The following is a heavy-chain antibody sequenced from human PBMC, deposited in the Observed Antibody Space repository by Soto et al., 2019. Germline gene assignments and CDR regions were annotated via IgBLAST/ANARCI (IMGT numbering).Heavy chain of an antibody. V-gene: IGHV1-2*02. CDR3: ARVYCSSTSCSPPYGY. Sequence: ASVKVSCKASGYTFTGYYMHWVRQAPGQGLEWMGWINPNSGGTNYAQKFQGRVTMTRDTSISTAYMELSRLRSDDTAVYYCARVYCSSTSCSPPYGYWCQGTLVTVSS. J-gene: IGHJ4*02. D-gene: IGHD2-2*01. CDR2: INPNSGGT. CDR1: GYTFTGYY.